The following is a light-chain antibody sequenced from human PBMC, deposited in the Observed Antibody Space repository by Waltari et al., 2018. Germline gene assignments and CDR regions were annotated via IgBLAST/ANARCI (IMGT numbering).Light chain of an antibody. J-gene: IGKJ3*01. CDR1: QGISSY. V-gene: IGKV1-8*01. CDR2: AAS. CDR3: QQYYSYPRT. Sequence: AIRITQSPSSLSASTGDRVTITCRASQGISSYLAWYQQKPGKAPKLLIYAASTLQSGVPSRFSGSGSGTDFTITISCLQSEDFATYYCQQYYSYPRTFGPGTKVDIK.